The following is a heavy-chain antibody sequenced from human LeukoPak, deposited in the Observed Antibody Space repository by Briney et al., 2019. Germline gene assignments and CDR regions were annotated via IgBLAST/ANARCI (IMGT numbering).Heavy chain of an antibody. J-gene: IGHJ4*02. CDR1: GFTFSSYG. CDR3: ARGTIGWAGVDY. D-gene: IGHD6-19*01. CDR2: MSGSGGNP. V-gene: IGHV3-23*01. Sequence: GGPLRLSCAPSGFTFSSYGMSCIRQAPGKGLVWVSAMSGSGGNPFYADSVKGRFTISRDNAKNTLYLQMNSLRAEDTAVYYCARGTIGWAGVDYWGQGTLVTVSS.